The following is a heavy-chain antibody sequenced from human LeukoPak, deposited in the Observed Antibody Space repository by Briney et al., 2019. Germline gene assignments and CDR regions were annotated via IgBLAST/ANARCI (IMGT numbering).Heavy chain of an antibody. CDR3: ARDRGIAVADGVDAFDI. CDR1: GFTFSSYA. V-gene: IGHV3-23*01. D-gene: IGHD6-19*01. Sequence: PGGSLRLSCAASGFTFSSYAMSWVRQAPGKGLEWVSAISGSGGSTYYADSVKGRFTISRDNAKNSLYLQMNSLRAEDTAVYYCARDRGIAVADGVDAFDIWGQGTMVTVSS. J-gene: IGHJ3*02. CDR2: ISGSGGST.